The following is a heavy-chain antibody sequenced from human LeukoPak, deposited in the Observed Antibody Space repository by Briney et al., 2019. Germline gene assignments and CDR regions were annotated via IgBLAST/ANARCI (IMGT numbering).Heavy chain of an antibody. CDR3: ARGRYDILTGYHGAFDI. CDR2: IYYSGKK. V-gene: IGHV4-39*07. Sequence: SETLSLTCTVSGGSISSSDYYWGWIRQPPGKGLEWIGSIYYSGKKYYNPSLKSRVTISEDTSKNQFSLKLSSVTAADTAVYYCARGRYDILTGYHGAFDIWGQGTMVTVSS. CDR1: GGSISSSDYY. D-gene: IGHD3-9*01. J-gene: IGHJ3*02.